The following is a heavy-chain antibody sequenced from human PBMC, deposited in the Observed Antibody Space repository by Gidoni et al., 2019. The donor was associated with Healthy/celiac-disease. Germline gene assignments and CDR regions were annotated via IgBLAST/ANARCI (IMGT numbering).Heavy chain of an antibody. CDR2: IIPILGIA. J-gene: IGHJ2*01. CDR1: GGTFSSYT. D-gene: IGHD2-21*01. V-gene: IGHV1-69*02. Sequence: QVQLVQSGAEVKKPGSSVKVSCKASGGTFSSYTISWVRQAPGQGREWMGRIIPILGIANYAQKFQGRVTITADKSTSTAYMELSSLRSEDTAVYYCARPYCGGDCYSDWYFDLWGRGTLVTVSS. CDR3: ARPYCGGDCYSDWYFDL.